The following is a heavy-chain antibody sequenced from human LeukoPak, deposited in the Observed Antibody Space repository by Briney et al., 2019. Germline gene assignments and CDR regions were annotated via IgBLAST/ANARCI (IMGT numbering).Heavy chain of an antibody. D-gene: IGHD6-19*01. J-gene: IGHJ4*02. V-gene: IGHV4-4*07. CDR2: IHTSGGT. CDR1: GGSISSYY. Sequence: SETLSLTCIVSGGSISSYYWSWIRQPAGKGLEWIGQIHTSGGTNYNPSLKSRVAMSVDTSKNQFSLELSSVTAADTAVYYCAGRAQTTGWSFDYWGQGALVTVSS. CDR3: AGRAQTTGWSFDY.